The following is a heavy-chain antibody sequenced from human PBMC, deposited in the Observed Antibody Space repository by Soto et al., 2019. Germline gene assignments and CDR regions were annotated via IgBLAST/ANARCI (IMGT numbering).Heavy chain of an antibody. Sequence: ELQLLESGGGLVQPGGSLRLSCAACGFTFSCYGMNWVRQAPGKGLEWVPSVTHSGGNTYYANPVEGRFTISRDNSKDPLYLHMNSLRAEDTAVYYCAGRYCTNGICYTNAYYSMDVWGKGTTVTVSS. CDR1: GFTFSCYG. CDR2: VTHSGGNT. D-gene: IGHD2-8*01. J-gene: IGHJ6*03. CDR3: AGRYCTNGICYTNAYYSMDV. V-gene: IGHV3-23*01.